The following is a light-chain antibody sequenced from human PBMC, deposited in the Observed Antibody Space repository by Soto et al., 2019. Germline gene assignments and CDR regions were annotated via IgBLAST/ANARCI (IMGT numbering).Light chain of an antibody. CDR2: VAS. Sequence: ATWSSTHRESAAQARRASQSVGSNLAWYQQKPGQAPRLLMYVASTRATGIPTRFIAAVFGKEFTLPTGSRQSDAVPVYSSQQYKNSPWTFGQGTKVDIK. CDR3: QQYKNSPWT. V-gene: IGKV3-15*01. J-gene: IGKJ1*01. CDR1: QSVGSN.